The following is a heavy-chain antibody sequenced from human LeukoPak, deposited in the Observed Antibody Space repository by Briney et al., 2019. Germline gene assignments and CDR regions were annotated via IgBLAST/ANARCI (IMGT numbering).Heavy chain of an antibody. J-gene: IGHJ2*01. CDR2: IYYSGST. Sequence: SETLSLTCTVSGGSISSSSYYWGWIRQPPGKGLEWIGSIYYSGSTYYNPSLKSRVTISVDTSKNQFSLKLSSVTAADTAVYYCARGITMIVVVIHDWYFDLWGRGTLVTVSS. D-gene: IGHD3-22*01. CDR3: ARGITMIVVVIHDWYFDL. V-gene: IGHV4-39*01. CDR1: GGSISSSSYY.